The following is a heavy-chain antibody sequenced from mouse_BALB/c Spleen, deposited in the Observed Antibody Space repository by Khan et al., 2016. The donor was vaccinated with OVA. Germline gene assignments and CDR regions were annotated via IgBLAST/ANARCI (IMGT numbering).Heavy chain of an antibody. Sequence: QVQLQQSGAELARPGASVKMSCKASGYTFTSYTMHWVKQRPGQGLEWIGYINPSSGYTNYNQKFKDKATLTADKSSSTAYMQLSSLTSEDSAVYYCAREGTGAWFAYWGQGTRVTVSA. D-gene: IGHD4-1*01. CDR2: INPSSGYT. CDR1: GYTFTSYT. V-gene: IGHV1-4*01. J-gene: IGHJ3*01. CDR3: AREGTGAWFAY.